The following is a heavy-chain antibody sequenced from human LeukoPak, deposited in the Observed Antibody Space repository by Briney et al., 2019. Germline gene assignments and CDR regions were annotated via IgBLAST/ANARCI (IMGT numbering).Heavy chain of an antibody. CDR3: ATVFPSYKSGTPDY. Sequence: PGRSLRLSCAASGFTFSSYGMHWVRQAPGKGLEWVAVISYDGSNKYYADSVKGRLTISRDNSKNTLCLQMNGLRAEDTAFYYCATVFPSYKSGTPDYWGQGTFVTVSS. CDR1: GFTFSSYG. CDR2: ISYDGSNK. J-gene: IGHJ4*02. D-gene: IGHD1-1*01. V-gene: IGHV3-30*03.